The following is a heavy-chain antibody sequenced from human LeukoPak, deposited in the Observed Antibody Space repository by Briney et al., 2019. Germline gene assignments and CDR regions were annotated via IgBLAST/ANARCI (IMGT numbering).Heavy chain of an antibody. D-gene: IGHD3-3*01. J-gene: IGHJ4*02. V-gene: IGHV4-59*01. CDR1: GGSISSYY. Sequence: SETLSPTCTFSGGSISSYYWSWLRQPPGKGLEWIGYIYYSGSTNYNPSLKSRVTISVDTSKNQFSLKLSSVTAADTAVYYCARTIFGVVISPLYYFDYWGQGTLVTVSS. CDR2: IYYSGST. CDR3: ARTIFGVVISPLYYFDY.